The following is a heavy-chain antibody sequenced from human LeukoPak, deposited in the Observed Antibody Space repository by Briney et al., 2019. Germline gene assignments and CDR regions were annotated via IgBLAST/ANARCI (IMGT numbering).Heavy chain of an antibody. CDR1: GFTFDDYA. V-gene: IGHV3-9*01. Sequence: SGGSLRLSCAASGFTFDDYAMHWVRQAPGKGLEWVSGISWNSGSIGYADSVKGRFTISRDNSKNTLYLQMNSLRAEDTAVYYCAKWAGVYDYDSSGYLSGFDYWGQGTLVTVSS. CDR3: AKWAGVYDYDSSGYLSGFDY. J-gene: IGHJ4*02. D-gene: IGHD3-22*01. CDR2: ISWNSGSI.